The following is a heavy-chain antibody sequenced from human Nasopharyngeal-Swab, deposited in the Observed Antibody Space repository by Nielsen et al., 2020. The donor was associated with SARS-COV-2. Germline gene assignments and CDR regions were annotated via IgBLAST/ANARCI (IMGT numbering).Heavy chain of an antibody. CDR3: AKGNYAYYYYYYMDV. J-gene: IGHJ6*03. CDR2: IWYDGGNK. Sequence: GESLKISCAASGFTFSSYGMHWVRQAPGKGLEWVAVIWYDGGNKYYADSVKGRFTISRDNSKNTLYLQMNSLRAEDTAVYYCAKGNYAYYYYYYMDVWGKGTTVTVSS. V-gene: IGHV3-33*06. D-gene: IGHD4-11*01. CDR1: GFTFSSYG.